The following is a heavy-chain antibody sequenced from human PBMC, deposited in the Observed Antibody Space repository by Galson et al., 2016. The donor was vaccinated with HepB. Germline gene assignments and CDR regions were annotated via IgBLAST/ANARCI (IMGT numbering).Heavy chain of an antibody. V-gene: IGHV4-31*03. D-gene: IGHD3-10*01. CDR2: TSDTGIT. CDR3: ARVSLIRGPDP. Sequence: TLSLTCIVSGDSITSGDYSWTWIRQHPGKGLEWIGYTSDTGITDYNPSLKSRLTISVDTSKNQFSLNLRSVTAADTAFYYCARVSLIRGPDPWGQGAPVTVSS. J-gene: IGHJ5*02. CDR1: GDSITSGDYS.